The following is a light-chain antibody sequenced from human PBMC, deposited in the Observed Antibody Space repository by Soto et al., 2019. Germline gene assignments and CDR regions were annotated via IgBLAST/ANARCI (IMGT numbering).Light chain of an antibody. CDR3: SSYTSSSTL. CDR2: EFS. CDR1: SSDVGSYNY. Sequence: QSVLTQPASVSGSPGQSITISCTGTSSDVGSYNYVSWYQQHPGTAPKLIIYEFSDRHPGICSRFSGSKSGNTASLTISGLQTEAEADYCCSSYTSSSTLLGTGTKVTVL. J-gene: IGLJ1*01. V-gene: IGLV2-14*01.